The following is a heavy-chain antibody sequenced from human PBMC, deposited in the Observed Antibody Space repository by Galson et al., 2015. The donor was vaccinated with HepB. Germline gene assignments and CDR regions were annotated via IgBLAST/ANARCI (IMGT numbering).Heavy chain of an antibody. CDR3: ARDHKRWLQYRTGYYFDY. D-gene: IGHD5-24*01. V-gene: IGHV1-46*01. CDR1: GSTFTSFY. J-gene: IGHJ4*02. Sequence: SLKVSFKASGSTFTSFYMHWVRQAPGKGLEWMGIINPSGGSTSYAQKFQGRVTMTRATSTSTVYMKLSSLTSEDTTVYYCARDHKRWLQYRTGYYFDYWGQGTLVTVSS. CDR2: INPSGGST.